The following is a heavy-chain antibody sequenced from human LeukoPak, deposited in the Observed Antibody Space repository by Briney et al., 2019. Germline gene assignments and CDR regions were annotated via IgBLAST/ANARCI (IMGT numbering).Heavy chain of an antibody. V-gene: IGHV4-39*01. CDR1: GGSISSSSYY. Sequence: SETLSLTCTVSGGSISSSSYYWGWIRQPPGKGLEWIGSIYYSGSTYYNPSLKSRVTISVDTSKNQFSLKLSSVTAADTAVYYCARHTFYYDSSGYFDYWGQGTLVTVSS. CDR2: IYYSGST. D-gene: IGHD3-22*01. CDR3: ARHTFYYDSSGYFDY. J-gene: IGHJ4*02.